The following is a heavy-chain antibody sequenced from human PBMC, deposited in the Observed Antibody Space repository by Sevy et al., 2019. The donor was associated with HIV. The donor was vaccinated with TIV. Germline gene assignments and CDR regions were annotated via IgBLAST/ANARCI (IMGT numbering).Heavy chain of an antibody. J-gene: IGHJ3*02. D-gene: IGHD6-13*01. CDR1: GFNFDNYG. V-gene: IGHV3-20*04. Sequence: RGCLRLSCAASGFNFDNYGMSWVRQAPGKGLERVSGINWNGGSTRYADSVKGRISISRDNDKKSLYLQMNSLRAEDTALYYSARGNPYSRSPFDIWGQGTMVTVSS. CDR3: ARGNPYSRSPFDI. CDR2: INWNGGST.